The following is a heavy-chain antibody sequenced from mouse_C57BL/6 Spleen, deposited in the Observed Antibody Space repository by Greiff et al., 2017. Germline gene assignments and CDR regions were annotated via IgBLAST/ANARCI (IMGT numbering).Heavy chain of an antibody. Sequence: VQLQQPGAELVKPGASVKMSCKASGYTFTSYWMHWVKQRPGQGLEWIGWINPTNGDTNYNQKFTGKAPLTVDTSSSTAYMQLSSRTSEDSVVYNCGSEYRGYDYGSAYGGQGTSVTVSS. D-gene: IGHD1-2*01. J-gene: IGHJ4*01. CDR2: INPTNGDT. V-gene: IGHV1-74*01. CDR3: GSEYRGYDYGSAY. CDR1: GYTFTSYW.